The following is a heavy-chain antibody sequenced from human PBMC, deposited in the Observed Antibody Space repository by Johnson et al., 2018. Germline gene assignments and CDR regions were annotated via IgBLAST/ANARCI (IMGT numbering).Heavy chain of an antibody. CDR3: ARATRGAFYL. CDR2: LYSEGST. Sequence: VQLVECGGGLVQPWGTLELSCAAYGFSVSGDYMNWVRQAPGKGLEWVSVLYSEGSTHYVESVKGRFTVSRDISKNTLYLQMSSLRVEDTSVYFCARATRGAFYLLGQGTMVTVS. J-gene: IGHJ3*01. CDR1: GFSVSGDY. D-gene: IGHD5-12*01. V-gene: IGHV3-66*02.